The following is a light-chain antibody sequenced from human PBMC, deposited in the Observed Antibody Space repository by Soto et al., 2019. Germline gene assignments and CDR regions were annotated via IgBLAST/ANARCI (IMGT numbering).Light chain of an antibody. J-gene: IGLJ1*01. Sequence: ALTQPASVSGSPGQSITISCTGTSNTIGGYNVVSWYQQHPGTAPKVIIYEGIKRPSGVSNRFSGSISGSTASLTISGLQAEDEADYYCCSYVGATTYVFGTGTKITAL. CDR3: CSYVGATTYV. CDR1: SNTIGGYNV. CDR2: EGI. V-gene: IGLV2-23*01.